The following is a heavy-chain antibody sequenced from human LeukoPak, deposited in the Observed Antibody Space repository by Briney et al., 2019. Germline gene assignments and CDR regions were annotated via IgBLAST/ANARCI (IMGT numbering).Heavy chain of an antibody. CDR1: GGSISSYY. V-gene: IGHV4-59*01. CDR3: AKSEGRARIVGANLDY. Sequence: SETLSLTCTVSGGSISSYYWSWIRQPPGKGLEWIGYIYYSGSTNYNPSLKSRVTISVDTSKNQFSLKLSSVTAADTALYYCAKSEGRARIVGANLDYWGQGTLVTVSS. D-gene: IGHD1-26*01. CDR2: IYYSGST. J-gene: IGHJ4*02.